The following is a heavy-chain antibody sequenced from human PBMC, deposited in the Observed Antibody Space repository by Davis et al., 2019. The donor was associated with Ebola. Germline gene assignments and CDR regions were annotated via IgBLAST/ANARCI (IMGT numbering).Heavy chain of an antibody. V-gene: IGHV5-51*01. Sequence: GESLKISCKGSGYGLTNYWICWVRQMPGKGLECMGFCFPDDSDATYSPSFQGQVTFSVDKSIRTAYLHWNSLKASDTATYYCARQGTTSWDSWGQGTLVTVSS. CDR2: CFPDDSDA. CDR1: GYGLTNYW. CDR3: ARQGTTSWDS. D-gene: IGHD2-2*01. J-gene: IGHJ5*01.